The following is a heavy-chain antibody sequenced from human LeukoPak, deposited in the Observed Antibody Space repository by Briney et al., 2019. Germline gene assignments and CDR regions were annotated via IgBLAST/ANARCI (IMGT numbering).Heavy chain of an antibody. CDR3: ARRHRWHYRGWFDP. CDR2: INHSGST. D-gene: IGHD4/OR15-4a*01. CDR1: GGSFSGFY. J-gene: IGHJ5*02. Sequence: SETLSLTCAVYGGSFSGFYWSWVRHPPGEGREWVGEINHSGSTNYNPSVKSRVTISVDTSKNQFSLKLSSVTAADTAVYYCARRHRWHYRGWFDPWGEGSLVTVSS. V-gene: IGHV4-34*01.